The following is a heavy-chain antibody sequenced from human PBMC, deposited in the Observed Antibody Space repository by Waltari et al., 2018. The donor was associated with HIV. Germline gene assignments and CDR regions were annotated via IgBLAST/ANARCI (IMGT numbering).Heavy chain of an antibody. D-gene: IGHD1-26*01. CDR2: ISQIFGTE. Sequence: QVQLVQAGAEVKKPGSSVKVSCKASGGTFSSYAISWVRQAPGQGLEGMGGISQIFGTENYAEKVQGRVTITADDAKSTAYMELSNLRSEDTAVYYCARGPRGSYFGAYDYWGQGTLVTVSS. J-gene: IGHJ4*02. V-gene: IGHV1-69*13. CDR3: ARGPRGSYFGAYDY. CDR1: GGTFSSYA.